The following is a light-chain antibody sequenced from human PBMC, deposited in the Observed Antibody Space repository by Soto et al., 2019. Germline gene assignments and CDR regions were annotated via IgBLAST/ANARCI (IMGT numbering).Light chain of an antibody. CDR3: QQYNTWPPIT. V-gene: IGKV3-15*01. Sequence: EIVMTQSPATLSVSPGERATLSCRASQSVSSNLAWYQQKPGQAPRLLIFGASTRATGIPARFSGSGSGIEFTLTISSLQSQDFAVYYCQQYNTWPPITFGPGTRLEIK. CDR2: GAS. CDR1: QSVSSN. J-gene: IGKJ5*01.